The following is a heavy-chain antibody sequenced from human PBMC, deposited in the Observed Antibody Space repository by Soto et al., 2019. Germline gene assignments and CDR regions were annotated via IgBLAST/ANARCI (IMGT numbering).Heavy chain of an antibody. V-gene: IGHV4-38-2*02. D-gene: IGHD3-16*01. J-gene: IGHJ4*02. CDR1: GYSISSGYY. CDR2: IYHSGST. Sequence: SETLSLTCAVSGYSISSGYYWGWIRQPPGKGLEWIGSIYHSGSTYYNPSLKSRVTISVDTSKNQFSLKLSSVTAADTAVYYCARDSGGSTKTSPGLDYWGQGTLVTVS. CDR3: ARDSGGSTKTSPGLDY.